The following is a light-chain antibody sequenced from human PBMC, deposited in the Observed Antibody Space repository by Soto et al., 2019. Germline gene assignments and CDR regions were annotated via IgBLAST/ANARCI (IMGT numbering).Light chain of an antibody. J-gene: IGLJ3*02. Sequence: QSALTQPASVSGSPGQSITISCTGGSSDVGYHKYVSWYQQYPGKAPKLMIYEVSNRPSGVSNRFSGSKSGNTASLTISGLQAEDEADYYCSSYTSSGTWVFGGGTKLTV. CDR3: SSYTSSGTWV. V-gene: IGLV2-14*01. CDR1: SSDVGYHKY. CDR2: EVS.